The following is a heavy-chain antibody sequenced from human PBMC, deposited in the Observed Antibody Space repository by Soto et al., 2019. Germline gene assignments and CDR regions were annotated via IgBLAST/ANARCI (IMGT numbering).Heavy chain of an antibody. V-gene: IGHV3-11*06. D-gene: IGHD3-10*01. CDR3: ARDRGGYGPPDV. J-gene: IGHJ6*02. Sequence: ESGGGVVQPGRSLRLSCAASGFSFSDSYMSWVRQAPGKGLEWVAYISGSSGYTGYADSVKGRFTISRDNAKNSLYLQMNSLRVEDTAVYYCARDRGGYGPPDVWGQGTTVTVSS. CDR1: GFSFSDSY. CDR2: ISGSSGYT.